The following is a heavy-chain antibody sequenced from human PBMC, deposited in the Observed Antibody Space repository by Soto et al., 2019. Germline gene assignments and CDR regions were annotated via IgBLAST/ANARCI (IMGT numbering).Heavy chain of an antibody. V-gene: IGHV3-53*04. CDR2: IYSGGTT. D-gene: IGHD3-16*02. J-gene: IGHJ2*01. CDR1: GFTVSTNH. CDR3: ARDRYDYIWGTYRSNWHFDL. Sequence: EVQLVESGGGLVQPGGSLRLSCAASGFTVSTNHMSWVRQAPGKGLEWVSVIYSGGTTYYADSVKGRFTLSRHNSNNTIYLQMNSLRPEDTAVYYCARDRYDYIWGTYRSNWHFDLWGRGTLVTVSS.